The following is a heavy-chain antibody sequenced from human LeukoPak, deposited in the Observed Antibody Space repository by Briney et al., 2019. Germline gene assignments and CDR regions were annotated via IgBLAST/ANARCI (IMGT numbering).Heavy chain of an antibody. CDR2: IDSSGSTR. CDR1: GFTLSSYE. Sequence: QPGGSLRLSCEASGFTLSSYEGNWVRQAPGKGLEWISYIDSSGSTRSYADSVKGRFTISRDYGKSSMYLQMNDMRGEDTAVYFCALLATINYYYYGMDVWGRGTTVTVS. V-gene: IGHV3-48*03. J-gene: IGHJ6*02. D-gene: IGHD5-24*01. CDR3: ALLATINYYYYGMDV.